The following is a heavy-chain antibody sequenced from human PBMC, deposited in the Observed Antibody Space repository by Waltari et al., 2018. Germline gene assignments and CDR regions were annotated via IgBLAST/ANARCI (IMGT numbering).Heavy chain of an antibody. V-gene: IGHV3-48*02. CDR2: ISSSSSTI. D-gene: IGHD6-6*01. J-gene: IGHJ4*02. CDR1: GFSFSSYS. Sequence: EVQLVESGGGLVQPGGSLRLSCTASGFSFSSYSMNWVRQAPGKGLEWVSYISSSSSTIYYADSWKGRFTIARDNAKNSLYLQMNSLRDEDTAVYYCVRDMAARSVYFDYWGQGTLVTVSS. CDR3: VRDMAARSVYFDY.